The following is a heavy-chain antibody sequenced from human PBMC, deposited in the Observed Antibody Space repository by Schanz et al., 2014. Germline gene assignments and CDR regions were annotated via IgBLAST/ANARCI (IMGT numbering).Heavy chain of an antibody. J-gene: IGHJ6*03. V-gene: IGHV3-11*01. CDR2: ISNSGTTI. D-gene: IGHD2-21*02. CDR3: ARPSDSSWYMDV. Sequence: GGSLRLSCAASGFTFSDYYMSWIRQAPGKGLEWVSYISNSGTTIYYADSVKGRFTISRDNAKNSLYLQMNSLRVEDTAVYYCARPSDSSWYMDVWGKGTTVTVSS. CDR1: GFTFSDYY.